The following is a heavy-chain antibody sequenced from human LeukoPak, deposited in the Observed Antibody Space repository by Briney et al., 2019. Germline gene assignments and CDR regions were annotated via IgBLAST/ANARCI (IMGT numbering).Heavy chain of an antibody. V-gene: IGHV3-23*01. CDR3: ANEVRPNDY. J-gene: IGHJ4*02. D-gene: IGHD1-1*01. CDR1: GFTFSSHA. Sequence: GGSLRLSCAASGFTFSSHAMCWVRQAPGKGLEWVSSIDISGGSTYYADSVQGRFTISRDNSKNTLYLEMSSLRAEDTALYYCANEVRPNDYWGQGTLVTVSS. CDR2: IDISGGST.